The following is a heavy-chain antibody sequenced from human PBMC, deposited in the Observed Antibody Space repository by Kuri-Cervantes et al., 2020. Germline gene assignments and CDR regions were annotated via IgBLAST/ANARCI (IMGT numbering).Heavy chain of an antibody. CDR3: VKHRSGAWYFDL. V-gene: IGHV4-38-2*01. CDR2: IYYSGST. Sequence: GSLRLSCAASGFTFSSYAMSWVRQAPGKGLEWIGSIYYSGSTYYNPSLKSRVTISVDTSKNQFSLKLSSVTAADTAVYYCVKHRSGAWYFDLWGRGTLVTVSS. J-gene: IGHJ2*01. CDR1: GFTFSSYA.